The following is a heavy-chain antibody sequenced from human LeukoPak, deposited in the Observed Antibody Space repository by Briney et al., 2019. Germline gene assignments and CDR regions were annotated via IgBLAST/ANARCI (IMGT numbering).Heavy chain of an antibody. J-gene: IGHJ6*02. D-gene: IGHD1-26*01. CDR1: GGSISSYY. Sequence: PSEPLSLTCTVSGGSISSYYWSWIRQPPGKGLEWIGYIYYSGSTNYNPSLKSRVTISVDTSKNQFSLKLSSVTAADTAVYYCARVTNPVGRYGMDVWGQGTTVTVSS. CDR3: ARVTNPVGRYGMDV. CDR2: IYYSGST. V-gene: IGHV4-59*01.